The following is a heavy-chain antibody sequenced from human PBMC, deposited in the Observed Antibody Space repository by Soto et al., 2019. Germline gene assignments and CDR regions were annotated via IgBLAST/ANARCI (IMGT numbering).Heavy chain of an antibody. CDR2: SSPNSGGT. CDR1: GYTFTGYY. D-gene: IGHD6-19*01. CDR3: ARDQTGYSSGWSSVSMDV. Sequence: QVQLVQSGAEMKKPGASVKVSCTASGYTFTGYYIHWVRQAPGQGLEWMGWSSPNSGGTKFAQKFQGRVTMTRDTSISTVYIEYSRLRSDATAIYYCARDQTGYSSGWSSVSMDVWGQGTTVTVS. J-gene: IGHJ6*02. V-gene: IGHV1-2*02.